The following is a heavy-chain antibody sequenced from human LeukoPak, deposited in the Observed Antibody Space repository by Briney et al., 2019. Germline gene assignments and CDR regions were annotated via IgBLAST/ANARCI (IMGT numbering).Heavy chain of an antibody. CDR2: INPYSGGT. D-gene: IGHD3-3*01. CDR1: GYTFTIYY. Sequence: ASVKVSCKASGYTFTIYYIHWVRQAPGQGLEWMGLINPYSGGTNYAQRFQDRVSMTRDTSISTAYMELSRVTSDDTAVYYCARSGGTSGPELDYWGQGTLVTVSS. J-gene: IGHJ4*02. V-gene: IGHV1-2*02. CDR3: ARSGGTSGPELDY.